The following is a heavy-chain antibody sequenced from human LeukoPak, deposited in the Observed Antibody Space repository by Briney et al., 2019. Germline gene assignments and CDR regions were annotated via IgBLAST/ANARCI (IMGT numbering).Heavy chain of an antibody. J-gene: IGHJ4*02. CDR3: ARDRPGRTDFDY. CDR1: GYTFTSYY. Sequence: GASVKVSCKASGYTFTSYYMHWVRQAPGQGLEWMGIINPSGGGTSYAQKFQGRVTMTRDTSTSTVYMELSSLRSEDTAVYYCARDRPGRTDFDYWGQGTLVTVSS. D-gene: IGHD6-6*01. CDR2: INPSGGGT. V-gene: IGHV1-46*01.